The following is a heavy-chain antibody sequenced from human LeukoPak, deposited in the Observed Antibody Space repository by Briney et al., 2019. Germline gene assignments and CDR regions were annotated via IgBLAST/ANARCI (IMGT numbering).Heavy chain of an antibody. J-gene: IGHJ4*02. CDR2: ISSNGGRT. D-gene: IGHD5-24*01. CDR3: ARVRDGYNYFPSDY. Sequence: GGSLRLSCAASGFTFSSYAMHWVRQAPGKGLEYVSAISSNGGRTDYVNSVKGRFTISRDNSKNTLYLQMGRLRAEDMPVYYCARVRDGYNYFPSDYWGQGTLVTVSS. V-gene: IGHV3-64*01. CDR1: GFTFSSYA.